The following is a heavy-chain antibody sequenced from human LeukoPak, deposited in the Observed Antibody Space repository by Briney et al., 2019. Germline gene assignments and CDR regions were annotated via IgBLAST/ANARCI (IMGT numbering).Heavy chain of an antibody. V-gene: IGHV1-2*02. Sequence: ASVKVSCKASGYTFTGYYMHWVRQAPGQGLEWMGWINPNSGGTNYAQKLQGRVTMTRDTSISTAYMELSRLRSDDTAVYYYARTYDYSNPFDYWGQGTLVTVSS. CDR1: GYTFTGYY. CDR3: ARTYDYSNPFDY. D-gene: IGHD4-11*01. J-gene: IGHJ4*02. CDR2: INPNSGGT.